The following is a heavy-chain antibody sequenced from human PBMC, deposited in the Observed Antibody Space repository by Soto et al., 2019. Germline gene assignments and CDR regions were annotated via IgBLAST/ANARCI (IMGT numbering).Heavy chain of an antibody. D-gene: IGHD2-21*02. CDR2: MNPNSGNT. V-gene: IGHV1-8*01. CDR1: GDSFTSYD. CDR3: AVPLGDSPLDY. Sequence: ASVKVSCKTSGDSFTSYDINWVRQATGQGLEWMGWMNPNSGNTGYAQKFQGRVTMTRNTSIGTAYMELSSLRSDDTAVYYCAVPLGDSPLDYWGQGTLVTVSS. J-gene: IGHJ4*02.